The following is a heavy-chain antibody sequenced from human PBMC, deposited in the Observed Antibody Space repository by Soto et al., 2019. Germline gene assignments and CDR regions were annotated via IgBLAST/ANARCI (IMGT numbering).Heavy chain of an antibody. CDR1: GGTFSSYA. V-gene: IGHV1-69*13. CDR3: ARDPPPNYYDSSGYWFSY. Sequence: ASVKVSCKASGGTFSSYAISWVRQAPGQGLEWMGGIIPIFGTANYAQKFQGRVTITADESTSTAYMELSSLRSEDTAVYYCARDPPPNYYDSSGYWFSYWGQGTLVTVSS. CDR2: IIPIFGTA. D-gene: IGHD3-22*01. J-gene: IGHJ4*02.